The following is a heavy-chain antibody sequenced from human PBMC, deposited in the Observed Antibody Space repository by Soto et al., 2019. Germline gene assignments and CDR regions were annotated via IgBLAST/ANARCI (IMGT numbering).Heavy chain of an antibody. CDR3: AKNGDSSSSFHCGCDY. J-gene: IGHJ4*02. CDR2: ISYDGSTK. D-gene: IGHD6-13*01. CDR1: GFPFSIYG. Sequence: QVQLVESGGGVVQPGRSLSLSCAASGFPFSIYGMHWVRQAPDKWLSCAAVISYDGSTKYYADSVKGRFTISRDNSKNTLYLHMNRLRAADTAVYYCAKNGDSSSSFHCGCDYWGQGTLVTVSS. V-gene: IGHV3-30*18.